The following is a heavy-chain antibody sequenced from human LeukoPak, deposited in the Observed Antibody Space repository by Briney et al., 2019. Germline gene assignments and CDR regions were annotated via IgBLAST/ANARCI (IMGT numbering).Heavy chain of an antibody. CDR3: ASYDSSGYYHYFDY. J-gene: IGHJ4*02. CDR2: ISGSGGSA. CDR1: GFTFRSYA. Sequence: GGSLRLSCAASGFTFRSYAMSWVRQAPGKGLEWVSAISGSGGSAYYADSVKGRFTISRDNSKNTLYLQMNSLRAEDTAVYYCASYDSSGYYHYFDYWGQGTLVTVSS. D-gene: IGHD3-22*01. V-gene: IGHV3-23*01.